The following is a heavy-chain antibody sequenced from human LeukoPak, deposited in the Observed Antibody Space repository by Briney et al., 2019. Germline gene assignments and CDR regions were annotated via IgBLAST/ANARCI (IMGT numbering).Heavy chain of an antibody. D-gene: IGHD1-26*01. CDR3: ASFSGSYYFDY. J-gene: IGHJ4*02. CDR2: INHSGST. Sequence: SETLSLTCAVYGGSFSGYYSSWIRQPPGEGLEWIGEINHSGSTNYNPSLKSRVTISVDTSKNQFSLKLSSVTAADTAVYYCASFSGSYYFDYWGQGTLVTVSS. CDR1: GGSFSGYY. V-gene: IGHV4-34*01.